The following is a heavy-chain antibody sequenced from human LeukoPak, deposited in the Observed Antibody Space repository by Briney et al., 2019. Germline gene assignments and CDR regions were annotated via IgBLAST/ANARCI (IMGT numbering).Heavy chain of an antibody. CDR3: ARHSSSWYSYFDN. Sequence: SETLSLTCTVSGGSISTSSYYWGWIRQPPGKGLEGFGSLYYSGSTYYNPSLKRRVTISVDTSKNQFSLKLSSVTAADTAVYYCARHSSSWYSYFDNWGQGTLVTVSS. J-gene: IGHJ4*02. D-gene: IGHD6-13*01. CDR2: LYYSGST. V-gene: IGHV4-39*01. CDR1: GGSISTSSYY.